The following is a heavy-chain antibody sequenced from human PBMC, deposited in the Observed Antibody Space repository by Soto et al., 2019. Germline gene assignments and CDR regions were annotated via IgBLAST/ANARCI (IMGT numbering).Heavy chain of an antibody. CDR2: FDPEDGET. D-gene: IGHD6-13*01. CDR3: VLDFIAALQTDV. V-gene: IGHV1-24*01. Sequence: QVQLVQSGAEVKKPGASVKVSCKVSGYTLTELSMHWVRQGPGKGLEWMGGFDPEDGETIYAQKFQGRVTMTEDTSTDTAYLELSSLRSEDTAVYYCVLDFIAALQTDVWGQGTTVTVSS. J-gene: IGHJ6*02. CDR1: GYTLTELS.